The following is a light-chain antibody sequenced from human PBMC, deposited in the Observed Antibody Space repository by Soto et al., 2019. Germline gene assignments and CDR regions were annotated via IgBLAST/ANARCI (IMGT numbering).Light chain of an antibody. CDR2: RAS. CDR3: HRDGTDSGT. Sequence: DIQMTQSPSTRSASVGDRVTITCRASQYFGNWLSCYQQKPGTAPKLLIYRASTVESGVPSRFSARGYESGLALTIHSLQPEDFATDLFHRDGTDSGTVGRGNKGDI. CDR1: QYFGNW. J-gene: IGKJ3*01. V-gene: IGKV1-5*03.